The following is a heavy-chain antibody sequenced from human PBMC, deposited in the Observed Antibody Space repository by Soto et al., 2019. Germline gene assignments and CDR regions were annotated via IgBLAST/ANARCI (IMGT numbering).Heavy chain of an antibody. CDR2: ISYDGSNK. D-gene: IGHD6-6*01. CDR1: GFTFSSYG. CDR3: AKDVGIAARPDGMDV. Sequence: QVQLVESGGGVVQPGRSLRLSCAASGFTFSSYGMHWVRQAPGKGLEWVAGISYDGSNKYYADSVKGRFTISRDNSKNTLYLQMNSLRAEDTAVYYCAKDVGIAARPDGMDVWGQGTTVTVSS. J-gene: IGHJ6*02. V-gene: IGHV3-30*18.